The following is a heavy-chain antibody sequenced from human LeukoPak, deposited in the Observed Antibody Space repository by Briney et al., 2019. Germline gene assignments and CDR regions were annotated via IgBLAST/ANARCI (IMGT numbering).Heavy chain of an antibody. CDR2: INPNSGGT. D-gene: IGHD3-22*01. J-gene: IGHJ4*02. CDR1: GYTFTGYY. V-gene: IGHV1-2*02. CDR3: ARERDYYDSSGYYGCFDY. Sequence: ASVKVSCKASGYTFTGYYMHWVRQAPGQGLEWMGWINPNSGGTNYAQKFQGRVTMTRDTSISTAYMELSRLRSDDTAVYYCARERDYYDSSGYYGCFDYWGQGTLVTVSS.